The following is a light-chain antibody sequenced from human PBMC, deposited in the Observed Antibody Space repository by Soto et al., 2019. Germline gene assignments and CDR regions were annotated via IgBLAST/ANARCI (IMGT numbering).Light chain of an antibody. CDR2: DAS. J-gene: IGKJ1*01. Sequence: EIVLTQSPGTLSLSPGERATLSCRASQSVSSNYLAWYQLKPGQAPRLLIYDASTRATGIPDRVSGSGSGTEFTLTISSLQSEDFAVYYCQQYNNWWTFGQGTKVDI. V-gene: IGKV3D-15*01. CDR1: QSVSSN. CDR3: QQYNNWWT.